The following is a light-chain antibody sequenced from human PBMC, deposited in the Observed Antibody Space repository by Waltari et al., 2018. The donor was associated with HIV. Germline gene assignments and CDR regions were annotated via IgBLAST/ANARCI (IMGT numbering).Light chain of an antibody. CDR3: QHYNSYTALT. CDR1: QSISTW. Sequence: DIQMTQSPSTLSASVGARVTITCRASQSISTWLAWYQHKPGSAPKLLIYKASTLVSGVPSRFSGDGSGTEFTLTISSLQPEDFATYFCQHYNSYTALTFGGGTMVEIK. J-gene: IGKJ4*01. V-gene: IGKV1-5*03. CDR2: KAS.